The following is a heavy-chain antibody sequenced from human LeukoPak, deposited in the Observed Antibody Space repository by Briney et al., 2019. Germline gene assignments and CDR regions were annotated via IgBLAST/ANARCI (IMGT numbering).Heavy chain of an antibody. Sequence: SETLSLTCTVSGGSVSSYYWSWIRQTAGKGLEWIGRIYSTWSTNYNPSLKSRVTMSVDTSKNQFSLRLRSVTAADTAVYYCARQIASAGTAGFDFWGQGALVTVSS. D-gene: IGHD6-13*01. CDR2: IYSTWST. V-gene: IGHV4-4*07. CDR1: GGSVSSYY. CDR3: ARQIASAGTAGFDF. J-gene: IGHJ4*02.